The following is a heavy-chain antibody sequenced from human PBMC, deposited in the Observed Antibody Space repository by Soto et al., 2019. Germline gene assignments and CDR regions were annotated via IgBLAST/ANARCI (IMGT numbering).Heavy chain of an antibody. Sequence: SETLSLTCTVSGDSISGYYWNWIRQPAGKGLEWIGRIYASGSIISNRSLRSRVALSVDTSKNQFSLNLNSVTAADTAMYYCARSGYSSAWYTAFDSWSQGTLVTVSS. D-gene: IGHD6-19*01. CDR1: GDSISGYY. J-gene: IGHJ4*02. CDR3: ARSGYSSAWYTAFDS. CDR2: IYASGSI. V-gene: IGHV4-4*07.